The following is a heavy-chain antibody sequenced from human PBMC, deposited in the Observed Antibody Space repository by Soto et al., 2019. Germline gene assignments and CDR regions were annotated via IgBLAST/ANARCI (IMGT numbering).Heavy chain of an antibody. CDR3: AQNGQWLATPPVA. Sequence: EGSLRLSCAASGFTFSSYAMHWVRQAPGKGLEWVAVISYDGSNKYYADSVKGRFTISRDNSKNTLYLQMNSLRAEDTAIYYCAQNGQWLATPPVAWGQGSLVTVSS. CDR1: GFTFSSYA. D-gene: IGHD6-19*01. J-gene: IGHJ4*02. V-gene: IGHV3-30-3*01. CDR2: ISYDGSNK.